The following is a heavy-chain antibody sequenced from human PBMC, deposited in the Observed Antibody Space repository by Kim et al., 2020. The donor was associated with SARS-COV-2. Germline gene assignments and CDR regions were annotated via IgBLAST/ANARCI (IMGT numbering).Heavy chain of an antibody. CDR1: GYTFTSYD. Sequence: ASVKVSCKASGYTFTSYDINWVRQATGQGLEWMGWMNPNSGNTGYAQKFQGRVTMTRNTSISTAYMELSSLRSEDTAVYYCAKRGAAAGRSNWFDPWGQGTLVTVSS. V-gene: IGHV1-8*01. J-gene: IGHJ5*02. D-gene: IGHD6-13*01. CDR3: AKRGAAAGRSNWFDP. CDR2: MNPNSGNT.